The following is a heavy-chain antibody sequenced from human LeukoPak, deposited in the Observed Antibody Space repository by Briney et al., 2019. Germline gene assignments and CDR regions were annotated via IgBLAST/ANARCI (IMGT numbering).Heavy chain of an antibody. D-gene: IGHD2-8*01. Sequence: SGTLSLTCGVSGDSVINTNWWTWVRQPPGKGLEWIGEVHLDGRTNYNPSLESRLTMSVDVSENQVSLKLTSVTAADTAVYYCAREGCIYRPLDYSGQGTLVTVPS. V-gene: IGHV4-4*02. CDR3: AREGCIYRPLDY. CDR1: GDSVINTNW. J-gene: IGHJ4*02. CDR2: VHLDGRT.